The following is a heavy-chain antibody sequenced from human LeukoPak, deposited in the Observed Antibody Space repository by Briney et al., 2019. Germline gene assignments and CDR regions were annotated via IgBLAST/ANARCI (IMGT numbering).Heavy chain of an antibody. CDR3: AKGDFCSFYGMDV. Sequence: PGGSLRLSCAASGFTFSSYGMHWVRQAPGKGLEWVAVISYDGSNKYYADSVKGRFTISRDNSKNTLYLQMNSLRAEDTAVYYCAKGDFCSFYGMDVWGQGTTVTVSS. V-gene: IGHV3-30*18. CDR2: ISYDGSNK. D-gene: IGHD3-3*01. J-gene: IGHJ6*01. CDR1: GFTFSSYG.